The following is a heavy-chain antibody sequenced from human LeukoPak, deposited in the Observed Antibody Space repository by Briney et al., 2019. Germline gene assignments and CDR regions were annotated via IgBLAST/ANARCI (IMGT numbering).Heavy chain of an antibody. V-gene: IGHV3-11*01. J-gene: IGHJ4*02. CDR2: ISSSGSTI. D-gene: IGHD3-10*01. Sequence: GGSLRLSCAASGFSFSDYYMSWIRQAPGKGLEWVSYISSSGSTIYYTDSVKGRFTISRDNAKNSVYLQMNSLRAEDTAVYYCARDPGPDDGSGSPGDDYWGQGTLVTVSS. CDR3: ARDPGPDDGSGSPGDDY. CDR1: GFSFSDYY.